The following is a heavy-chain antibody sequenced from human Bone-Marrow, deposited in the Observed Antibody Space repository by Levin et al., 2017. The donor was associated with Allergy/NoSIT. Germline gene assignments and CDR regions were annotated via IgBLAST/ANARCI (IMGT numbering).Heavy chain of an antibody. J-gene: IGHJ4*02. Sequence: NTSETLSLTCAVYGGSFSGFYWSWIRQPPGKGLEWIGEINHSGSANYNPSLKSRVSISIDTSKNQFSLRLNSVTAADTAVYYCARWRRLLWFGDGFYFDHWGQGALVTVSS. V-gene: IGHV4-34*01. CDR1: GGSFSGFY. D-gene: IGHD3-10*01. CDR3: ARWRRLLWFGDGFYFDH. CDR2: INHSGSA.